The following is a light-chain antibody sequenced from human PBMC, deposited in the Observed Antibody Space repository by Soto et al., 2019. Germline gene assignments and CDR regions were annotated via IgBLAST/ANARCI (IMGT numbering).Light chain of an antibody. V-gene: IGLV2-14*01. CDR3: SSYISSSTLVV. Sequence: QSALTQPASVSGSPGQSITISCTGTSSDVGGYNYVSWYQPHPGKAPKLMIYEVSNRPSGVSNRFSGSKSGNTASLTISGLQAEDESDYYCSSYISSSTLVVFGGGTKLSVL. J-gene: IGLJ2*01. CDR1: SSDVGGYNY. CDR2: EVS.